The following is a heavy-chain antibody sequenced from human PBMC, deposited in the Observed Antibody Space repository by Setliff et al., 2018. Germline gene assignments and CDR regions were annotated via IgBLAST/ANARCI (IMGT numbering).Heavy chain of an antibody. CDR2: ISGSSSYI. J-gene: IGHJ4*02. D-gene: IGHD4-4*01. CDR1: GFTFNNYW. CDR3: VREDFSNNGRAFNY. Sequence: GGSLRLSCEAFGFTFNNYWMSWVRQAPGKGLEWVSSISGSSSYIYYADSVKGRFTISRDNAQKSLYLQMTSLRAEDTAVYYCVREDFSNNGRAFNYWGQGTLVTVSS. V-gene: IGHV3-21*01.